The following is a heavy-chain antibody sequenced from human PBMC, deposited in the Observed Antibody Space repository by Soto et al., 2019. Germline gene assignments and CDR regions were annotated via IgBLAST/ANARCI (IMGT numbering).Heavy chain of an antibody. Sequence: PSETLSLTCTVSGGSISSGGYYWSWIRQHPGTGLEWIGYIYYSGSTYYNPSLKSRVTISVDTSKNQFSLKLSSVTAADTAVYYCARGAGAVTTRGYYYYYGMDVWGQGTTVTVSS. D-gene: IGHD4-17*01. CDR1: GGSISSGGYY. J-gene: IGHJ6*02. V-gene: IGHV4-31*03. CDR2: IYYSGST. CDR3: ARGAGAVTTRGYYYYYGMDV.